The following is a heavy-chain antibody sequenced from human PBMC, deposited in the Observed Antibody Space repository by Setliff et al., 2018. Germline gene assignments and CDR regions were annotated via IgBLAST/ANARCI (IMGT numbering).Heavy chain of an antibody. D-gene: IGHD2-15*01. CDR2: IYTSWST. Sequence: SETLSLTCTVSGDSISSRRSYWGWFRQPAGKGLEWIGQIYTSWSTNYNPSLKSRVTISLDTSKNQFSLELRAVTAADTALYYCARENGYCSGGACYFMFDYWGQGTLVTVSS. CDR3: ARENGYCSGGACYFMFDY. J-gene: IGHJ4*02. V-gene: IGHV4-61*09. CDR1: GDSISSRRSY.